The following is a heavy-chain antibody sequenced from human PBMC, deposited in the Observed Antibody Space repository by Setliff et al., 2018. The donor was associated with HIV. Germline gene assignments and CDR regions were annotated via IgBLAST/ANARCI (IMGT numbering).Heavy chain of an antibody. D-gene: IGHD1-26*01. Sequence: ASVKVSCKASGSTFTSYAINWVRQAPGQGLEWMGGIIPIFSTSNYAQRFQGRVTITADESTSTAYMELYNLRSEDTAMYYCARDRWELLRRPEYFQHWGQGALVTVSS. J-gene: IGHJ1*01. V-gene: IGHV1-69*13. CDR3: ARDRWELLRRPEYFQH. CDR2: IIPIFSTS. CDR1: GSTFTSYA.